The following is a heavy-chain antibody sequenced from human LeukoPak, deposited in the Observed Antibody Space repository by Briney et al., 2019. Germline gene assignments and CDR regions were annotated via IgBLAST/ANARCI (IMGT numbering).Heavy chain of an antibody. CDR3: ARSGRRPWFGGNQYSWFDP. J-gene: IGHJ5*02. CDR1: GGSFSGYY. D-gene: IGHD3-10*01. Sequence: SETLSLTCAVYGGSFSGYYWSWIRQPPGKGLEWIGEINHSGSTNYNPSLKSRVTISVDTSKNQFSLKLSSVTAADTAVYYCARSGRRPWFGGNQYSWFDPWGQGTLVTVSS. CDR2: INHSGST. V-gene: IGHV4-34*01.